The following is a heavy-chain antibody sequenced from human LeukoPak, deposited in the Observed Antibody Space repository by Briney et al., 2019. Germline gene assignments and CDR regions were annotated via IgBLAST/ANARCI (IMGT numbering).Heavy chain of an antibody. Sequence: GGSLRLSCVVSGFTFGNYAMNWVRQAPGKGLEWVSSISGSGDYTNTADSVKGRFTISRDNSKNTLYLQMNSLRAEDTALYFCAKDQVADAAYYYYGMDVWGQGTTVTVPS. J-gene: IGHJ6*02. D-gene: IGHD6-13*01. CDR2: ISGSGDYT. CDR1: GFTFGNYA. V-gene: IGHV3-23*01. CDR3: AKDQVADAAYYYYGMDV.